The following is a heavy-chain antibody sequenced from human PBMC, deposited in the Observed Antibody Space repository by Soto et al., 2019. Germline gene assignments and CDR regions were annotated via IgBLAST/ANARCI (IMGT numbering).Heavy chain of an antibody. V-gene: IGHV3-30*03. CDR2: VSHDGTDQ. CDR3: ARTIHGDSTGAFDY. J-gene: IGHJ4*02. Sequence: QVQLVESGGGVVQPGRSLKLSCAASGFTFRHSGMHWVRQTPGKGLEWVALVSHDGTDQYYADSVKGRGTISRDNFKNALYLQMNSLRSDVTAVYYCARTIHGDSTGAFDYWGLGTLVTVSS. CDR1: GFTFRHSG. D-gene: IGHD2-21*02.